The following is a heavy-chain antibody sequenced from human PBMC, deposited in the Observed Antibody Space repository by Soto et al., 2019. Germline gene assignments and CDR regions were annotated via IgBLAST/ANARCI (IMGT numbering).Heavy chain of an antibody. CDR3: ARDLLYGSSTSCYTNWFDP. Sequence: VMVSFNASGYTFTSNGISWLRQAPGQGLEWMVWISAYNGNTNYAQKLQGRVTMTTDTSTSTAYMELRSMRSDDTAVYYCARDLLYGSSTSCYTNWFDPWGQGTLVT. V-gene: IGHV1-18*04. J-gene: IGHJ5*02. CDR1: GYTFTSNG. D-gene: IGHD2-2*02. CDR2: ISAYNGNT.